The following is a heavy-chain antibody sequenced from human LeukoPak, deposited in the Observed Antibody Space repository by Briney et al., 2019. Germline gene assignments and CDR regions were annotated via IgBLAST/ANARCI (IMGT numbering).Heavy chain of an antibody. CDR1: SGSISSYY. Sequence: SETLSLTCTVSSGSISSYYWSWIRQPAGKGLEWIGRIYTSGSTNYNPSLKSRVTMSVDTSKNQFSLKLSSVTAADTAVYYCARGSVVVAAADNWYFEHWGRGTLVTVSS. CDR2: IYTSGST. D-gene: IGHD2-15*01. V-gene: IGHV4-4*07. J-gene: IGHJ2*01. CDR3: ARGSVVVAAADNWYFEH.